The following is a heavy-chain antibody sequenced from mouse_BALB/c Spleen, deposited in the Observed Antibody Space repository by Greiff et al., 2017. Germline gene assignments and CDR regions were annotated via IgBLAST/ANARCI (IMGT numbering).Heavy chain of an antibody. CDR1: GFTFSSYA. V-gene: IGHV5-6-5*01. J-gene: IGHJ4*01. CDR3: ATYYGSSYNAMDY. CDR2: ISSGGST. Sequence: EVQGVESGGGLVKPGGSLKLSCAASGFTFSSYAMSWVRQTPEKRLEWVASISSGGSTYYPDSVKGRFTISRDNARNILYLQMSSLRSEDTAMYYCATYYGSSYNAMDYWGQGTSVTVSS. D-gene: IGHD1-1*01.